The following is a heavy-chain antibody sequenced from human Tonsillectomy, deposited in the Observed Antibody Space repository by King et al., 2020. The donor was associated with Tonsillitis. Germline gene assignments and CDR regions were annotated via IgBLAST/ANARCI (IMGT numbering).Heavy chain of an antibody. CDR2: IYYSGST. CDR3: ARQIVSSGYYYFYFDY. J-gene: IGHJ4*02. V-gene: IGHV4-39*01. CDR1: GGSISSSSYY. Sequence: LQLQESGPGLEKPSETLSLTCTVSGGSISSSSYYWGWIRQPPGKGLEWIGNIYYSGSTYYNPSLKSRVTISVDTSKNQFSLRRYSVTAADTAVYYCARQIVSSGYYYFYFDYWGQGMLVTVSS. D-gene: IGHD3-22*01.